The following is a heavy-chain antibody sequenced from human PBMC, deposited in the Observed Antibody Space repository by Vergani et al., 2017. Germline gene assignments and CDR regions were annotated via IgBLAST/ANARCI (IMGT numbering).Heavy chain of an antibody. D-gene: IGHD3-3*01. CDR2: IYYSGST. Sequence: QVQLQESGPGLVKPSETLSLTCTVSGGSISSYYWSWIRQPPGKGLEWIGYIYYSGSTNYNPSLKSRVTISVDTSKNQFSLKLSSVTAADTAVYYCARGVPGDYDFWGGYKIYYYYMDVWGKGTTVTVSS. CDR1: GGSISSYY. J-gene: IGHJ6*03. V-gene: IGHV4-59*01. CDR3: ARGVPGDYDFWGGYKIYYYYMDV.